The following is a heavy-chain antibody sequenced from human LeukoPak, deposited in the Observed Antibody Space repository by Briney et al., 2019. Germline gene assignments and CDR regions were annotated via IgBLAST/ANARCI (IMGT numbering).Heavy chain of an antibody. CDR2: MYRGGDT. J-gene: IGHJ6*02. V-gene: IGHV3-66*01. CDR3: AREMSRTPSFFYGMDV. CDR1: GFTVSQNY. D-gene: IGHD6-13*01. Sequence: GGSLRLSCTASGFTVSQNYMSWVGQAPGKGLEWVSVMYRGGDTYYADSVKGRFTISRDNSKNTLYLQLKGLRAEDTAVYFCAREMSRTPSFFYGMDVWGQGTTAIVSS.